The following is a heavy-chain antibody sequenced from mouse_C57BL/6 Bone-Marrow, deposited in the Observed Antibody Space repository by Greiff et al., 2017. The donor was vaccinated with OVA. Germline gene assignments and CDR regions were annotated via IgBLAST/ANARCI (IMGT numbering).Heavy chain of an antibody. CDR1: GFTFSDYG. Sequence: DVKLVESGGGLVKPGGSLKLSCAASGFTFSDYGMHWVRQAPEKGLEWVAYISSGSSTIYYADTVKGRFTISRDNAKNTLFLQMTSLRSEDTAMYYCARPHDGYLYYFDYWGQGTTLTVSS. CDR3: ARPHDGYLYYFDY. V-gene: IGHV5-17*01. J-gene: IGHJ2*01. D-gene: IGHD2-3*01. CDR2: ISSGSSTI.